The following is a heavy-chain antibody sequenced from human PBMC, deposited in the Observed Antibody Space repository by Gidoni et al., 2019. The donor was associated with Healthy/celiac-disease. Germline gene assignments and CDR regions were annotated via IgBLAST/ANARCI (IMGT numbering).Heavy chain of an antibody. CDR3: TTAVYYYGSGSYYYFDY. CDR2: IKSKTDGGTT. V-gene: IGHV3-15*01. Sequence: EVQLVESGGGLVKPGGSLRLSCAASGFTFSNAWMRWVRQAPGKGLEWVCRIKSKTDGGTTDYAAPVKGRFTISRDDSKNTLYLQMNSLKTEDTAVYYCTTAVYYYGSGSYYYFDYWGQGTLVTVSS. CDR1: GFTFSNAW. D-gene: IGHD3-10*01. J-gene: IGHJ4*02.